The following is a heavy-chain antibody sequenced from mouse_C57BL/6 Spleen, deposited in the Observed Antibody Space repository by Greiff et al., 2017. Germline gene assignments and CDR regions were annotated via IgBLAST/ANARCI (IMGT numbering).Heavy chain of an antibody. J-gene: IGHJ2*01. CDR1: GYAFSSYW. V-gene: IGHV1-80*01. CDR2: IYPGDGDT. CDR3: ARCYYYGSSSFDY. Sequence: VQLKESGAELVKPGASVKISCKASGYAFSSYWMNWVKQRPGKGLEWIGQIYPGDGDTNYNGKFKGKATLTADKSSSTAYMQLSSLTSEDSAVYFCARCYYYGSSSFDYWGKGTTLTVSS. D-gene: IGHD1-1*01.